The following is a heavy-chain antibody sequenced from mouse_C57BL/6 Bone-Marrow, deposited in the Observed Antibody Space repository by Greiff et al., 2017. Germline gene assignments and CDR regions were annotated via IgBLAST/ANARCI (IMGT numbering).Heavy chain of an antibody. CDR2: ISDGGSYT. D-gene: IGHD1-2*01. CDR3: ARDDETGTY. V-gene: IGHV5-4*01. CDR1: GFTFSSYA. Sequence: EVKLMESGGGLVKPGGSLKLSCAASGFTFSSYAMSWVRQTPEKRMERVATISDGGSYTYYPVNVKGRFTISRDNAKNHLYLQMSHLKSEDTAMYYCARDDETGTYWGQGTLVTVSA. J-gene: IGHJ3*01.